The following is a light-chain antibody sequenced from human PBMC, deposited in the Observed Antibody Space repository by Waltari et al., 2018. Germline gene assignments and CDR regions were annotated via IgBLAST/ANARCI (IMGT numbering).Light chain of an antibody. Sequence: DRVTITCRASQSISNWLDWYQQKPGKAPKLLIYKASTLESGVPSRFSGSGSGTEFTLTISSLQPDDFATYYCQQYNSYSLLTFGGGTKVEIK. CDR2: KAS. J-gene: IGKJ4*01. CDR3: QQYNSYSLLT. V-gene: IGKV1-5*03. CDR1: QSISNW.